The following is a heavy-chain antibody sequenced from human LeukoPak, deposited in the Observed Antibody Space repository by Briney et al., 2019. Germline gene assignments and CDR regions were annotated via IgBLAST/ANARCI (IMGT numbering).Heavy chain of an antibody. Sequence: ASAKVSCKASGYTFTSYDINWVRQATGQGLEWMGWMNPNSGNTGYAQKFQGRVTITRNTSISTAYMELSSLRSEDTAVYYCARAGYCSGGSCWPPNYGYYWGQGTLVTVSS. CDR3: ARAGYCSGGSCWPPNYGYY. CDR2: MNPNSGNT. J-gene: IGHJ4*02. V-gene: IGHV1-8*03. CDR1: GYTFTSYD. D-gene: IGHD2-15*01.